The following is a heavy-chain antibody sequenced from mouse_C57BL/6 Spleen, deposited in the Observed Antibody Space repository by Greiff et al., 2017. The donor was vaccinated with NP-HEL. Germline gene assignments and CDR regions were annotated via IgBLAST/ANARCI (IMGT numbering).Heavy chain of an antibody. CDR2: IDPSDSYT. J-gene: IGHJ2*01. D-gene: IGHD2-2*01. CDR1: GYTFTSYW. Sequence: QVQLQQPGAELVKPGASVKLSCKASGYTFTSYWMQWVKQRPGQGLEWIGEIDPSDSYTNYNQKFKGKATLTVDTSSSTAYMQLSSLTSEDSAVYYCARRLPLDYWGQGTTLTVSS. CDR3: ARRLPLDY. V-gene: IGHV1-50*01.